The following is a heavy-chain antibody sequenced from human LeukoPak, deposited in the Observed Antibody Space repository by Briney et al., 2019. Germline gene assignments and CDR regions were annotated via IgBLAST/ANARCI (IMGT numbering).Heavy chain of an antibody. CDR3: ARDFSYYYDSSGSFDY. V-gene: IGHV3-20*04. Sequence: GGSLRLSCAASGFTSDDYGMSWVRQAPGKGLEWVSGINWNGGSTGYADSVKGRFTISRDNAKNSLYLQMNSLRAEDTALYYCARDFSYYYDSSGSFDYWGQGTLVTVSS. CDR1: GFTSDDYG. D-gene: IGHD3-22*01. CDR2: INWNGGST. J-gene: IGHJ4*02.